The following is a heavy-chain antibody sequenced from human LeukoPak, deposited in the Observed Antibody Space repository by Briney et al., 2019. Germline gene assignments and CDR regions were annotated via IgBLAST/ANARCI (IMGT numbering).Heavy chain of an antibody. CDR1: GFTFYDYD. J-gene: IGHJ4*02. V-gene: IGHV3-20*04. Sequence: GGSLRLSCAASGFTFYDYDMSWVRQAPGKGLEWVSAINWNGGRTVYADSVKGRFIISRDNGKSSLYLQMNSLRAEDTAVYYCVREGYYDSSGYLGVFDYWGQGTLVTVSS. D-gene: IGHD3-22*01. CDR2: INWNGGRT. CDR3: VREGYYDSSGYLGVFDY.